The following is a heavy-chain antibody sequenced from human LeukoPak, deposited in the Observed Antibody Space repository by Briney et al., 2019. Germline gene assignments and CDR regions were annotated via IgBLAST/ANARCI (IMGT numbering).Heavy chain of an antibody. J-gene: IGHJ3*02. Sequence: PGRSLRLSCAASGFTFSSYAMHWVRQAPGKGLEWVAVISYDGSNKYYADSVKGRFTISRDNSKNTLYLQMNSLRAEDTAVYYCAKDSTMIVVVIPDIWGQGTMVTVSS. V-gene: IGHV3-30-3*01. CDR3: AKDSTMIVVVIPDI. D-gene: IGHD3-22*01. CDR2: ISYDGSNK. CDR1: GFTFSSYA.